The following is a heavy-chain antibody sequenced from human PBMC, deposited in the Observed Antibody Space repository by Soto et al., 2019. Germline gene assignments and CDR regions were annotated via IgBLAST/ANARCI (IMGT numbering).Heavy chain of an antibody. CDR1: GFTFDDYA. CDR2: ISWNSGSI. J-gene: IGHJ3*02. CDR3: AKEGAGRAFDI. V-gene: IGHV3-9*01. Sequence: DVQLVESGGGLVQPGRSLRLSCAASGFTFDDYAMHWVRQAPGKGLEWVSGISWNSGSIGYADSVKGRFTISRDNAKNSLYLQTNSLRAEDTALYYCAKEGAGRAFDIWGQGTMVTVSS. D-gene: IGHD1-26*01.